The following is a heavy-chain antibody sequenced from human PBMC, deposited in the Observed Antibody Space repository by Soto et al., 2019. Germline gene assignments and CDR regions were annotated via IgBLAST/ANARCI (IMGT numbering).Heavy chain of an antibody. Sequence: SETLSLTCTVSGGSISSYYWSWIRQHAGKGLEWIGRIYTSGSTNYNPSLKSRVTMSVDTSKNQFSLKLSSVTAADTAVYYCARDFPTSARGWFDPWGQGTLVTVSS. CDR3: ARDFPTSARGWFDP. J-gene: IGHJ5*02. CDR2: IYTSGST. CDR1: GGSISSYY. V-gene: IGHV4-4*07.